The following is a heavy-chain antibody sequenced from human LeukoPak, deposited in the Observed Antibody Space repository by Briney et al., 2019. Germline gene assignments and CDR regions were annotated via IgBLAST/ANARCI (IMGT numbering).Heavy chain of an antibody. J-gene: IGHJ4*02. Sequence: SETLSLTCTVSGGSISSYYWSWIRQPAGKGLEWIGRIYTSGSTNYNPSLKSRVTIPVDTSKNQFSLKLSSVTAADTAVYYCARSPPTYYYDSSGLDYWGQGTLVTVSS. CDR2: IYTSGST. V-gene: IGHV4-4*07. D-gene: IGHD3-22*01. CDR3: ARSPPTYYYDSSGLDY. CDR1: GGSISSYY.